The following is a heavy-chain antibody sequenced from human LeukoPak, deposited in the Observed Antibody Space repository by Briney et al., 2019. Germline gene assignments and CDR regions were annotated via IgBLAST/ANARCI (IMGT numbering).Heavy chain of an antibody. CDR2: ISGSGGST. CDR3: AEMQGVPAAVDY. D-gene: IGHD2-2*01. Sequence: GGSLRLSCAASGFTFSSYAMSWVRQAPGKGLEWVSGISGSGGSTYYADSVKGRFTNSRDNSKNTLYLQMNSLRAEDTAVYYCAEMQGVPAAVDYWGQGTLVTVSS. J-gene: IGHJ4*02. CDR1: GFTFSSYA. V-gene: IGHV3-23*01.